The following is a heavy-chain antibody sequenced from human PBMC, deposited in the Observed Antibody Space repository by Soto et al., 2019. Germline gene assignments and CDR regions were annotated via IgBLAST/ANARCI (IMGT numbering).Heavy chain of an antibody. D-gene: IGHD3-16*02. Sequence: QVQLQESGPGLVKPSETLSLTCTVSGGSISSYYWSWIRQPPGKGLEWIGYIFYSGSTNYNPSLKSRATISVDTSKNQSSLKLSSVTAADTAVYYCARLYGLDAFDFWGQGTMVTVSS. CDR3: ARLYGLDAFDF. J-gene: IGHJ3*01. CDR2: IFYSGST. V-gene: IGHV4-59*08. CDR1: GGSISSYY.